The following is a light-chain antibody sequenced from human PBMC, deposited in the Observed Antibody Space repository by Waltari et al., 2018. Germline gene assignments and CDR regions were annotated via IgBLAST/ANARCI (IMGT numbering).Light chain of an antibody. J-gene: IGLJ2*01. CDR2: AVT. CDR3: CSFAGSQTVI. V-gene: IGLV2-11*01. Sequence: QSALTQPRSVSGSPGQSVNISCTGTSSDIGAYNYVSWYQQHPGKAPKLVIYAVTKRPSGVPDHFSGSKSGNTASLTISGLQAEDEADYYCCSFAGSQTVIFGGGTRLTVL. CDR1: SSDIGAYNY.